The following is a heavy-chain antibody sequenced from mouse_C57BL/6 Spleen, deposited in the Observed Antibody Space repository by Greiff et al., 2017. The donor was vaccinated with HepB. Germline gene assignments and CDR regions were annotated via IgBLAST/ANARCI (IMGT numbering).Heavy chain of an antibody. CDR3: ARHEGGQLRLQAMDY. J-gene: IGHJ4*01. CDR1: GYTFTEYT. V-gene: IGHV1-62-2*01. CDR2: FYPGSGSI. Sequence: VKLMESGAELVKPGASVKLSCKASGYTFTEYTIHWVKQRSGQGLEWIGWFYPGSGSIKYNEKFKDKATLTADKSSSTVYMELSRLTSEDSAVYFCARHEGGQLRLQAMDYWGQGTSVTVSS. D-gene: IGHD3-2*02.